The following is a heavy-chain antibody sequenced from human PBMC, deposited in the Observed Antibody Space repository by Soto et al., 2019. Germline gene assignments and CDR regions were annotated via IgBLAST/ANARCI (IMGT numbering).Heavy chain of an antibody. J-gene: IGHJ4*02. V-gene: IGHV3-23*03. D-gene: IGHD3-9*01. Sequence: QSGGSLRLSCAASGFIFSTYTMNWVRQVSGKGLEWVSGINQPGKQTWYADSVKGRFTISRDNSTNFLFLQMNRLRVEDTAVYYCAKDRHPDGIWTFDYWCQGVPVTVSS. CDR2: INQPGKQT. CDR3: AKDRHPDGIWTFDY. CDR1: GFIFSTYT.